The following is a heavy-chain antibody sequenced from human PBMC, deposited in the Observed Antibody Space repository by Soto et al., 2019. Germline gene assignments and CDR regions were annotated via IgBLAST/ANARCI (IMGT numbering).Heavy chain of an antibody. Sequence: EVQLVESGGGLVQPGGSLRLSCAASGFTLSSYNMNWVRQAPGKGLEWVSYISGSSDTIYYADSVKGRFTSSRDNAKNSADLQMDSLRDEDTAVYYCARDHGGSTWFVGIYYYFGVDVWGHGTTVTVSS. CDR1: GFTLSSYN. D-gene: IGHD6-13*01. V-gene: IGHV3-48*02. CDR2: ISGSSDTI. J-gene: IGHJ6*02. CDR3: ARDHGGSTWFVGIYYYFGVDV.